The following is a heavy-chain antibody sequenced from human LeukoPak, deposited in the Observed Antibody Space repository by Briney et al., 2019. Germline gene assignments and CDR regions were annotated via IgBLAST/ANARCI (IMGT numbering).Heavy chain of an antibody. CDR1: GFTFSSYW. CDR3: AREGRVSGYDFDC. D-gene: IGHD5-12*01. Sequence: GGSLRLSCAASGFTFSSYWMHWVRQAPGKGLVWVSRINSDGSSITYADYVKGRFTISRDNAKNTLFLQMNSLRVEDTAVYYCAREGRVSGYDFDCWGQGTLVTVSS. V-gene: IGHV3-74*03. J-gene: IGHJ4*02. CDR2: INSDGSSI.